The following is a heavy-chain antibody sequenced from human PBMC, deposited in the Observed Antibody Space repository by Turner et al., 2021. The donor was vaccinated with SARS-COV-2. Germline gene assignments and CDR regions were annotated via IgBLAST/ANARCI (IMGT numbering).Heavy chain of an antibody. CDR2: VVPIFGKS. V-gene: IGHV1-69*01. D-gene: IGHD4-4*01. J-gene: IGHJ4*02. Sequence: QVHLVQSGAEVKTPGSAVKVSCKVSGDKFSTNGISWVRQAPGKGLEWMGGVVPIFGKSNYAQKFQGRVTNTADELTTTAYMELSRLTSEDTAVYFCAREGYSGHFDHWGQGTLVTVSS. CDR1: GDKFSTNG. CDR3: AREGYSGHFDH.